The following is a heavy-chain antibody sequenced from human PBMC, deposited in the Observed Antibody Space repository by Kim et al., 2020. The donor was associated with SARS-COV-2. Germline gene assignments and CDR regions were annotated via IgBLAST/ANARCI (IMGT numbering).Heavy chain of an antibody. J-gene: IGHJ5*02. D-gene: IGHD6-6*01. CDR3: ARHFFWEYSSSSWFDP. CDR1: GYSFTSYW. Sequence: GESLKISCKGSGYSFTSYWISWVRQMPGKGLEWMGRIDPSDSYTNYSPSFQGHVTISADKSISTAYLQWSSLKASDTAMYYCARHFFWEYSSSSWFDPWGQGTLVTVSS. CDR2: IDPSDSYT. V-gene: IGHV5-10-1*01.